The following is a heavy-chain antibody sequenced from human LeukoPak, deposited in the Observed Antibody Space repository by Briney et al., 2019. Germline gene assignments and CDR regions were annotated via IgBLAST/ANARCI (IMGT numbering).Heavy chain of an antibody. CDR2: VYSSGST. J-gene: IGHJ4*02. V-gene: IGHV4-59*01. CDR3: ARDPGGWYYFDY. D-gene: IGHD2-15*01. CDR1: GGSISSYY. Sequence: SETLSLTCTVSGGSISSYYWNWIRQPPGKGLEWVGYVYSSGSTNYNPSLESRGTISVDSANTQYSLKLSSVTAADTAVYYCARDPGGWYYFDYWGQGTLVTVSS.